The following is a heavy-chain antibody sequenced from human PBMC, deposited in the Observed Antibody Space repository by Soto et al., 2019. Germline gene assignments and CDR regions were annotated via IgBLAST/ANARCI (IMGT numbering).Heavy chain of an antibody. D-gene: IGHD3-10*01. Sequence: EVQLVESGGGLVQPGGSLRLSCAASGFTFTDYWMHWVRQVPGEGLVWVSRVKYDESSTNYADSVKGRFTISRDNAKNTLYLQMNSLRNEDTAVYFCARGARGYYYMDVWGKGTTVTVSS. J-gene: IGHJ6*03. CDR2: VKYDESST. V-gene: IGHV3-74*01. CDR3: ARGARGYYYMDV. CDR1: GFTFTDYW.